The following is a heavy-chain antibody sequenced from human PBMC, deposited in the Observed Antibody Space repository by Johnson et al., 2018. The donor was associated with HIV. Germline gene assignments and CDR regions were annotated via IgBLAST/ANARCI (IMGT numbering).Heavy chain of an antibody. Sequence: QVQLVESGGGVVQPGRSLRLSCAASGFTFSSYAMHWVRQAPGKGLEWVAVISYDGSNKYYADSMRGRLTISRDNSKNTVYLQMNSLRTEDTAVYYCAKDVGNYWPDAFDIWGQGTLVTVSS. V-gene: IGHV3-30-3*01. J-gene: IGHJ3*02. D-gene: IGHD3-22*01. CDR1: GFTFSSYA. CDR2: ISYDGSNK. CDR3: AKDVGNYWPDAFDI.